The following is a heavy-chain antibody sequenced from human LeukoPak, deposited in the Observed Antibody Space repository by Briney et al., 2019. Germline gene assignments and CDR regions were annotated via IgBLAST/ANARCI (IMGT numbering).Heavy chain of an antibody. CDR2: IYYSGST. J-gene: IGHJ5*02. V-gene: IGHV4-59*01. CDR3: ARVIAVAVTAPYWFDP. CDR1: GGSISSYY. Sequence: SSETLSLTCTVSGGSISSYYWSWIRQPPGKGLEWIGYIYYSGSTNYNPSLKSRVTISVDTSKNQFSLKLSSVTAADTAVYYCARVIAVAVTAPYWFDPWGQGTLVTVSS. D-gene: IGHD6-19*01.